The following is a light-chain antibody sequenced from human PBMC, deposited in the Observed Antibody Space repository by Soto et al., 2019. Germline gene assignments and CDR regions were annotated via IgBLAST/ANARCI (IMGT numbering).Light chain of an antibody. Sequence: DIQLTQSPSFLSASVVDRVTITCRASQGINSFLAWYQQKPGKAPKLLIYTASTLQTGVPSRFSGTGFGTEFTLTISSLQPEDFATYYCQQLNTYPLTFGGGTKVEIK. CDR1: QGINSF. CDR3: QQLNTYPLT. V-gene: IGKV1-9*01. CDR2: TAS. J-gene: IGKJ4*02.